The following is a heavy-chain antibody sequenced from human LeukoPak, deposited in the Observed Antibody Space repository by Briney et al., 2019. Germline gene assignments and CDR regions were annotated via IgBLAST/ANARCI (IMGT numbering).Heavy chain of an antibody. V-gene: IGHV3-11*01. Sequence: GKGLEGXSXISSSGSTIYYADSVKGRFTISRDNAKNSLYLQMNSLRAEDTAVYYCAREGIAAAGTLWFDPWGQGTLVTVSS. CDR3: AREGIAAAGTLWFDP. CDR2: ISSSGSTI. J-gene: IGHJ5*02. D-gene: IGHD6-13*01.